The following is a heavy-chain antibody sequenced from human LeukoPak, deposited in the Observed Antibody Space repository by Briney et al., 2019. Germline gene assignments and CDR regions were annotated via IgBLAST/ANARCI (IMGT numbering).Heavy chain of an antibody. CDR3: ATSLRFLEWLFDY. D-gene: IGHD3-3*01. CDR2: VDPEDGET. Sequence: ASVKVSCKVSGYTFTDYYMHWVPQAPGKGLEWMGLVDPEDGETIYAEKFQGRVTITADTSTDTAYMELSSLRSEDTAVYYCATSLRFLEWLFDYWGQGTLVTVSS. J-gene: IGHJ4*02. CDR1: GYTFTDYY. V-gene: IGHV1-69-2*01.